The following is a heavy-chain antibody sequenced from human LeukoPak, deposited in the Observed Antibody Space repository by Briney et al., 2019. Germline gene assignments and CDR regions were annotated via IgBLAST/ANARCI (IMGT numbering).Heavy chain of an antibody. J-gene: IGHJ1*01. CDR1: GFTFSSYA. D-gene: IGHD6-13*01. CDR2: ISYDGSNK. CDR3: WGVRKQGPAEYFQH. V-gene: IGHV3-30-3*01. Sequence: AGGSLRLSCAASGFTFSSYAMHWVRQAPGKGLEWVAVISYDGSNKYYADSVKGRFTISRDNSKNTLYLQMNSLRAEGTAVYYCWGVRKQGPAEYFQHWGQGTLVTVSS.